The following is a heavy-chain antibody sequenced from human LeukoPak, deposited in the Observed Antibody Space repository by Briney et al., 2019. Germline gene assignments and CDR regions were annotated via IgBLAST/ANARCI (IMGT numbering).Heavy chain of an antibody. CDR2: IHTTGST. CDR3: ARGRKIVGATYSDY. CDR1: GGSISSYY. Sequence: SETLSLTCTVSGGSISSYYWSWIRQPAGKGLEWIGRIHTTGSTNYNPSLKSRVTMSVDTSKNQFSLKLTSVTAADTAVYYCARGRKIVGATYSDYWGQGTLVTVSS. J-gene: IGHJ4*02. D-gene: IGHD1-26*01. V-gene: IGHV4-4*07.